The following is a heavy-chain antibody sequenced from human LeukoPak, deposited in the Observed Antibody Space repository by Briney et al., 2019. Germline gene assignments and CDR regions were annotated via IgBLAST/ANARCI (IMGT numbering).Heavy chain of an antibody. Sequence: SETLSLTCVVYGASFSDYYWTWIRQPPGKGLEWIGEINRSGSTNYNPSLKSRVTLSVDTSKKQFSLNLNSLTAADTAVYYCASITFGGVLDYWGQGTLVTVSS. CDR1: GASFSDYY. V-gene: IGHV4-34*01. CDR2: INRSGST. CDR3: ASITFGGVLDY. D-gene: IGHD3-16*01. J-gene: IGHJ4*02.